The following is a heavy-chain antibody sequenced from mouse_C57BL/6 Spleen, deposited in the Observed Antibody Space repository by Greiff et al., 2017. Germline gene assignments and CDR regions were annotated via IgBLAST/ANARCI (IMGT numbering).Heavy chain of an antibody. CDR3: ARRDYYGSGYFDY. Sequence: QVQLQQPGAELVMPGASVKLSCKASGYTFTSYWMHWVKQRPGQGLEWIGEIDPSDSYTNYNQKFKGKSTLTVDKSSSTAYMQLSSLTSEDSAVXYCARRDYYGSGYFDYWGQGTTLTVSS. CDR2: IDPSDSYT. CDR1: GYTFTSYW. D-gene: IGHD1-1*01. J-gene: IGHJ2*01. V-gene: IGHV1-69*01.